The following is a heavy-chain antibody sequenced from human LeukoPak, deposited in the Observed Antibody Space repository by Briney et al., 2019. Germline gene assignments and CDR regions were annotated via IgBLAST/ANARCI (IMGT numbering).Heavy chain of an antibody. CDR1: GGTFSSYA. J-gene: IGHJ4*02. CDR3: ARAGGTPLWFGELSYFDY. CDR2: IIPIFGTA. D-gene: IGHD3-10*01. Sequence: ASVKVSCKASGGTFSSYAISWVRQAPGQGLEWMGGIIPIFGTANYAQKFQGRVTITADESTSTAYMELSSLRSEDTAVYYCARAGGTPLWFGELSYFDYWGQGTLVTVSS. V-gene: IGHV1-69*13.